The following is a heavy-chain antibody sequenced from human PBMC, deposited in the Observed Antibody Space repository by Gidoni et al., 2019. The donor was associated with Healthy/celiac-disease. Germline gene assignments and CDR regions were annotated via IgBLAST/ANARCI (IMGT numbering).Heavy chain of an antibody. D-gene: IGHD3-3*01. V-gene: IGHV3-21*01. CDR3: AKSFWSGYWTFDY. CDR2: ISSSSSYI. J-gene: IGHJ4*02. CDR1: GFTFSSYS. Sequence: EVQLVESGGGLVKPGGSLRLSCAASGFTFSSYSMNWVLQPPGKGLDWVSSISSSSSYIYYADSVKGRFTISRDNAKTSLYLQMNSLRAEDTAVYYCAKSFWSGYWTFDYWGQGTLVTVSS.